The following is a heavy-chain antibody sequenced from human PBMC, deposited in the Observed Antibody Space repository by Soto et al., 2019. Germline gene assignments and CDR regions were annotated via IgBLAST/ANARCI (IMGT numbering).Heavy chain of an antibody. Sequence: SETLSLTCTVSGDAIYIGGYYWTWIRQHPGKGLEWIGYIYHTGKTYYNPSLESRVTMSVDTSKNQFSLKLASVTAADTAVYYCAREGSSTANWIDPWGQGPPVTVSS. J-gene: IGHJ5*02. CDR2: IYHTGKT. CDR1: GDAIYIGGYY. CDR3: AREGSSTANWIDP. D-gene: IGHD2-2*01. V-gene: IGHV4-31*03.